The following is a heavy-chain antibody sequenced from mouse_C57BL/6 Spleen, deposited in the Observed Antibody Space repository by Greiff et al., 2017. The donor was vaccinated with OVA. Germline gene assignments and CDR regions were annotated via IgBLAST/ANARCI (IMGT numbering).Heavy chain of an antibody. J-gene: IGHJ1*03. CDR3: ARGYYGSSYVGYFDV. Sequence: VQLQQPGAELVRPGSSVKLSCKASGYTFTSYWMHWVKQRPIQGLEWIGNIDPSDSETHYNQKFKDKATLTVDKSSSTAYMQLSSLTSEDSAVYDCARGYYGSSYVGYFDVWGTGTTVTVSS. D-gene: IGHD1-1*01. CDR2: IDPSDSET. V-gene: IGHV1-52*01. CDR1: GYTFTSYW.